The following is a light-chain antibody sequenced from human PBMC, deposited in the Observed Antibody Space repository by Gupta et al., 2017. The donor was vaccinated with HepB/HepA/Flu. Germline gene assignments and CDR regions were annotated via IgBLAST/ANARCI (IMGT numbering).Light chain of an antibody. CDR1: TGTVTSGHY. V-gene: IGLV7-46*01. Sequence: QAVVTQEPPLTVSPGGTVTLTCGSTTGTVTSGHYPYWFQQKPGQAPRTLVYDTSSKHSWTPARFSGSLLGGKAALTLSGAQPEDEADYYCLLTYNGLRVFGGGTKLTVL. CDR2: DTS. J-gene: IGLJ3*02. CDR3: LLTYNGLRV.